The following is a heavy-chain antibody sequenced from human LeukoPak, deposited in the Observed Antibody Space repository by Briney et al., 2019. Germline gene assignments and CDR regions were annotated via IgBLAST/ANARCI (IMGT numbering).Heavy chain of an antibody. J-gene: IGHJ6*02. Sequence: GESLKISCKGSGYSFTSYWIGWVRQMPGKGLEWMGIIYPGDSDTRYSPSFQGQVTISADKSISTAYLQWSSLKASDTAMYYCASFVDPYSRIYYYGMDVWGQGTTVTVSS. CDR1: GYSFTSYW. CDR2: IYPGDSDT. D-gene: IGHD1-14*01. V-gene: IGHV5-51*01. CDR3: ASFVDPYSRIYYYGMDV.